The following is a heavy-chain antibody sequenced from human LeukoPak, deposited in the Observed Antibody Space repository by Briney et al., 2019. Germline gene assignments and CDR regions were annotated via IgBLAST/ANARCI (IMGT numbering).Heavy chain of an antibody. D-gene: IGHD3-10*01. J-gene: IGHJ4*02. Sequence: GGSLRLSCAASGFTFSSSGMHWVRQAPGKGLEWVAVISYDGSNKYYADSVKGRFTISRDNSKNTLYLQMNSLRAEDTAVYYCAKDRRVGFQGFDYWGRGTLVTVSS. V-gene: IGHV3-30*18. CDR3: AKDRRVGFQGFDY. CDR1: GFTFSSSG. CDR2: ISYDGSNK.